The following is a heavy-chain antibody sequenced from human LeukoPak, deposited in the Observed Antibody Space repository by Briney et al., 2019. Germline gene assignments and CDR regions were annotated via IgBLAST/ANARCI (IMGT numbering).Heavy chain of an antibody. V-gene: IGHV3-30*02. J-gene: IGHJ3*02. D-gene: IGHD3-22*01. Sequence: GGSLRLSCAASGFTFSSYVMHWVRQAPGKGLEWVAFIRYDGSNKYYADSVKGRFTISRDNSKNTLYLQMNSLRAEDTAVYYCARVRTPYYDSSDAFDIWGQGTMVTVSS. CDR1: GFTFSSYV. CDR3: ARVRTPYYDSSDAFDI. CDR2: IRYDGSNK.